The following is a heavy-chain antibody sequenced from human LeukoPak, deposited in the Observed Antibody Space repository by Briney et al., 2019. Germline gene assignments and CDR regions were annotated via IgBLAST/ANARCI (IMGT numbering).Heavy chain of an antibody. V-gene: IGHV1-2*02. J-gene: IGHJ4*02. Sequence: ASVKVSCKAPGGTFSNFVFSWVRQAPGQGLEWMGWINPNSGGTNYAQKFQGRVTMTRDTSISTAYMELSRLRSDDTAVYYCAILAPDYYGSGSYNYWGQGTLVTVSS. CDR1: GGTFSNFV. CDR3: AILAPDYYGSGSYNY. D-gene: IGHD3-10*01. CDR2: INPNSGGT.